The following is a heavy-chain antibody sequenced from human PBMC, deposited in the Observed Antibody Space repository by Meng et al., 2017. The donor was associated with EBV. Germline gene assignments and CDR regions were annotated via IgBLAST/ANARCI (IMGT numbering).Heavy chain of an antibody. V-gene: IGHV4-61*01. Sequence: QVHLQESGPGPAKPSEPLFLTCTVSGASVSGGTYPWSWIRQPPGKELEWIGYIYDGGTTIYNPSLKSRVTILVDASKNQFSLKLSSVTTADTAVYYCAKSRSSTPGVVDYWGQGTLVTVSS. J-gene: IGHJ4*02. CDR2: IYDGGTT. D-gene: IGHD3-10*01. CDR3: AKSRSSTPGVVDY. CDR1: GASVSGGTYP.